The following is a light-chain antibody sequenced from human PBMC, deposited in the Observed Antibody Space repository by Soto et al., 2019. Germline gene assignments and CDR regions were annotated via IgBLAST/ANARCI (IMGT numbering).Light chain of an antibody. CDR1: QSVSSSY. Sequence: EIVLTQSPGTLSLSPGERATLSCRASQSVSSSYLAWYQQKPGQAPRLLIYGASSRATGIPDRFSGSGSGADFILTISSLQPEDSATYYCQQSYSTPRTFGQGTKVEVK. J-gene: IGKJ1*01. CDR3: QQSYSTPRT. CDR2: GAS. V-gene: IGKV3-20*01.